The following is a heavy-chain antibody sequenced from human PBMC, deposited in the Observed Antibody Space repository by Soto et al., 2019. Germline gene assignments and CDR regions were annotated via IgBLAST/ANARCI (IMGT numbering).Heavy chain of an antibody. V-gene: IGHV3-15*01. CDR3: TTLYDYVWGSYRMDYYGMDV. D-gene: IGHD3-16*02. CDR1: GFTFSNAW. Sequence: GGSLRLSCAASGFTFSNAWMSWVRQSPGEGLEWVGRIKSKTDGGTTDYAAPVKGRFTISRDDSKNTLYLQMNSLKTEDTAVYYCTTLYDYVWGSYRMDYYGMDVWGQGTTVTVSS. J-gene: IGHJ6*02. CDR2: IKSKTDGGTT.